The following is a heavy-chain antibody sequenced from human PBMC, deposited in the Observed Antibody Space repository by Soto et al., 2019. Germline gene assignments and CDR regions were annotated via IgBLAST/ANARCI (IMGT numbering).Heavy chain of an antibody. CDR2: IWYDGSNK. Sequence: QVQLVESGGGVVQPGRSLRLSCAASGFTFSSYGMHWVRQAPGKGLEWVAVIWYDGSNKYYADSVKGRFTISRDNSKNTLYLQMNSLRAEDTAVYYCARDPLNYYGSGSGDAFDIWGQGTMVTVSS. V-gene: IGHV3-33*01. CDR1: GFTFSSYG. CDR3: ARDPLNYYGSGSGDAFDI. J-gene: IGHJ3*02. D-gene: IGHD3-10*01.